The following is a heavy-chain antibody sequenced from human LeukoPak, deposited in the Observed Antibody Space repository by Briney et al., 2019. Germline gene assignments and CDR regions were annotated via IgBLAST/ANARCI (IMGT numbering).Heavy chain of an antibody. CDR2: ISYDGSNK. Sequence: PGGSLRLSCAASGFTFSSYAMHWVRQAPGKGLEWVAVISYDGSNKYYADSVKGRFTISRGNSKNTLYLQMNSLRAEDTAVYYCAKGLGYRSSTSCGWFDPWGQGTLVTVSS. CDR1: GFTFSSYA. J-gene: IGHJ5*02. D-gene: IGHD2-2*01. CDR3: AKGLGYRSSTSCGWFDP. V-gene: IGHV3-30-3*01.